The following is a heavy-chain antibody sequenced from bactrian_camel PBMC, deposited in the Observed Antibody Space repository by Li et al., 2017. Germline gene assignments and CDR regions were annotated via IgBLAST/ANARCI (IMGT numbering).Heavy chain of an antibody. CDR2: IDDVGSI. V-gene: IGHV3S53*01. CDR1: VDSFYC. D-gene: IGHD3*01. Sequence: VQLVESGGGSVQPGGSLRLSCAAPVDSFYCMGWYRQTPGKEREAVAAIDDVGSISYANFAKGRFTISRDNAKSTMYLQMDNLKPNDGGTYYCAVAIRGMYGGTWFCHNRDGIDYWGEGTLVTV. J-gene: IGHJ7*01.